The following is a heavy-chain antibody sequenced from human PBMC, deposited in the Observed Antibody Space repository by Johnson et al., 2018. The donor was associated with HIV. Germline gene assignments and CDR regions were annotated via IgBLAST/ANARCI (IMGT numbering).Heavy chain of an antibody. Sequence: VQLVESGGGLIQPGGSLRLSCAASGFTVSASSMIWVRQAPGEGLKWVSLIYTGDSTSYADSVKGRFTISRDNSKDTLYLQMNSLRAEDTAVYYCAKDKAVGATHYFAFDIWGQGTMVTVSS. CDR1: GFTVSASS. CDR3: AKDKAVGATHYFAFDI. J-gene: IGHJ3*02. V-gene: IGHV3-53*01. CDR2: IYTGDST. D-gene: IGHD1-26*01.